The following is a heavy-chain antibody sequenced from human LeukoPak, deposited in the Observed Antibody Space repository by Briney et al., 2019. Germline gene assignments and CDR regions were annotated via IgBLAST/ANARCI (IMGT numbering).Heavy chain of an antibody. Sequence: ASVKVSCKASGYTFTGYYMHWVRQAPGLGLEWMGWINPNSGGTNYAQKFQGRVTMTRDTSISTAYMELSRLRSDDTAVYYCARAKLGIVVVMRFEYWGQGTLVTVSS. V-gene: IGHV1-2*02. CDR3: ARAKLGIVVVMRFEY. CDR1: GYTFTGYY. J-gene: IGHJ4*02. D-gene: IGHD3-22*01. CDR2: INPNSGGT.